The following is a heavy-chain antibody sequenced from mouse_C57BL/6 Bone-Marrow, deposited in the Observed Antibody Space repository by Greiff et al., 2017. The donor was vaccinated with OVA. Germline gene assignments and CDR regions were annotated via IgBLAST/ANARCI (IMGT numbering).Heavy chain of an antibody. CDR1: GYTFTSYW. CDR2: IDPSDSYT. J-gene: IGHJ2*01. D-gene: IGHD2-4*01. Sequence: QVQLQQPGAELVRPGTSVELSCKASGYTFTSYWMHWVKQRPGQGLEWIGVIDPSDSYTNYNQKFKGKATLTVDTSSSTAYMQLSSLTSEDSAVYYCASPYDYDLDYWGQGTTLTVSS. V-gene: IGHV1-59*01. CDR3: ASPYDYDLDY.